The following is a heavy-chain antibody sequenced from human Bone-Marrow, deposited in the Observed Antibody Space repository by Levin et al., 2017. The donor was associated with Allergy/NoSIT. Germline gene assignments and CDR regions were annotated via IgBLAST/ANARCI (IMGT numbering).Heavy chain of an antibody. Sequence: SQTLSLTCTVSGGSISSGDYYWSWIRQPPGKGLEWIGYIYYSGSTYYNPSLKSRVTISVDTSKNQFSLKLSSVTAADTAVYYCARAPTYYDILTPYYYYYGMDVWGQGTTVTVSS. CDR2: IYYSGST. CDR1: GGSISSGDYY. CDR3: ARAPTYYDILTPYYYYYGMDV. J-gene: IGHJ6*02. V-gene: IGHV4-30-4*01. D-gene: IGHD3-9*01.